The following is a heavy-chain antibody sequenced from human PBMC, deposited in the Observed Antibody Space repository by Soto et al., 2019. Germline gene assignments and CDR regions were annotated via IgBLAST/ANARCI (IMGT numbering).Heavy chain of an antibody. D-gene: IGHD1-26*01. J-gene: IGHJ5*02. CDR3: ASSGAREGDWFDP. Sequence: QVQLQESGPGLVKPSQTLSLTCTVSGGSIRRRGYYWSWIRHHPGEGLEWIGFVYYSGITDYNPSLKICVTISADTSRTQLSLKLPSVTAADTAVYYCASSGAREGDWFDPLGQGTLVTVSS. V-gene: IGHV4-31*03. CDR2: VYYSGIT. CDR1: GGSIRRRGYY.